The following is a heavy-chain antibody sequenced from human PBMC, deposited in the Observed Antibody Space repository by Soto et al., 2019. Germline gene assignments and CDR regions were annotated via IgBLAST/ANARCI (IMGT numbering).Heavy chain of an antibody. V-gene: IGHV4-30-4*01. D-gene: IGHD1-26*01. CDR3: VTVNLVGAAYYFDY. J-gene: IGHJ4*02. CDR2: VYYSGTT. CDR1: GGSIRNGDYY. Sequence: LSLTCTVSGGSIRNGDYYWGWIRQPPGKGLEWIGYVYYSGTTYSHPSLNSRVSISVDTSENQFSLRLTSVTAADTAVYYCVTVNLVGAAYYFDYWGPGTPVTVSS.